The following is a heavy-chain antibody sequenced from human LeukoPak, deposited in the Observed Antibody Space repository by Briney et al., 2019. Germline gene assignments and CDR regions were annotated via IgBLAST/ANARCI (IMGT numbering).Heavy chain of an antibody. Sequence: SETLSLTCTVSGGSISSSSYYWGWIRQPPGKGLEWIGSIYYSGSTYYNPSLKSRVTISVDTSKNQFSLKLSSVTAADTAVYYCARDYGWFDPWGQGILVSVSS. CDR3: ARDYGWFDP. CDR1: GGSISSSSYY. J-gene: IGHJ5*02. CDR2: IYYSGST. V-gene: IGHV4-39*07. D-gene: IGHD3-16*01.